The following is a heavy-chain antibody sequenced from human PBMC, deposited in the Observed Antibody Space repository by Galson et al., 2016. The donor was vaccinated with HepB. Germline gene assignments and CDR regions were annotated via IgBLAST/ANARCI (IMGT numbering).Heavy chain of an antibody. J-gene: IGHJ3*01. V-gene: IGHV3-72*01. CDR2: SRNRANSYTT. D-gene: IGHD4-17*01. Sequence: SLRLSCAASGLTFSDHYLHWVRQAPGKGLEWVGRSRNRANSYTTEYAASVEGRFTISRDNSRNSLYLQMNNLKSEDTAVYYCASYYGDYSSSAFDLWGQGKMVTVSS. CDR1: GLTFSDHY. CDR3: ASYYGDYSSSAFDL.